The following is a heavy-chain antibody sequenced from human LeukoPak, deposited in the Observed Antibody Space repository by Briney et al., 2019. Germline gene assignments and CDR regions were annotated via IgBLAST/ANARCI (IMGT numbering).Heavy chain of an antibody. Sequence: SETLSLTCTVSGGSISSYYWSWIRQPAGKGLEWIGRIYTSGSTNYNPSLKSRVTISVDTSKNQFSLKLSSVTAADTAVYYCARSPAARGIAAVPYFDYWGQGTLVTVSS. V-gene: IGHV4-4*07. CDR3: ARSPAARGIAAVPYFDY. CDR2: IYTSGST. J-gene: IGHJ4*02. D-gene: IGHD6-13*01. CDR1: GGSISSYY.